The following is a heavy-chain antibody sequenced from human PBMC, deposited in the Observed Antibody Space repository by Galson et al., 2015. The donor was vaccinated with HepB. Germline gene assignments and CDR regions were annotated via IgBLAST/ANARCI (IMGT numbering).Heavy chain of an antibody. CDR3: ARGSGYYGSGSWGWFDP. V-gene: IGHV1-3*01. J-gene: IGHJ5*02. Sequence: SVKVSCKASGYTFTSYAMHWVRQAPGQRLEWMGWINAGNGNTKYSQKFQGRVTITRDTSASTAYMELSSLRSEDTAVHYCARGSGYYGSGSWGWFDPWGQGTLVTVSS. CDR1: GYTFTSYA. D-gene: IGHD3-10*01. CDR2: INAGNGNT.